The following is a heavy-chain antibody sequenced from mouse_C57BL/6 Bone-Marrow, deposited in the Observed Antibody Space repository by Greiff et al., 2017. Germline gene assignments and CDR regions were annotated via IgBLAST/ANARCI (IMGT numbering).Heavy chain of an antibody. CDR2: IYPRSGNT. V-gene: IGHV1-81*01. J-gene: IGHJ2*01. CDR3: ARAEIYYYAY. CDR1: GYTFTSYG. Sequence: QVQLKESGAELARPGASVKLSCKASGYTFTSYGISWVKQRTGQGLEWIGRIYPRSGNTYYNEKFKGKATLTANKSSSTAYMELRSLPSEDSAVYFCARAEIYYYAYWGRGTTLPVSS. D-gene: IGHD1-1*01.